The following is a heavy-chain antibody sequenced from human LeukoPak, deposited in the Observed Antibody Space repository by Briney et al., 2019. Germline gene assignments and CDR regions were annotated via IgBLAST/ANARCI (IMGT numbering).Heavy chain of an antibody. V-gene: IGHV4-39*07. D-gene: IGHD2/OR15-2a*01. J-gene: IGHJ3*02. CDR3: ARYNSARRAFDI. CDR2: VYHSGST. Sequence: PSETLSLTCTVSGGSISSSSYFWGWIRQPPGKGLEWIGSVYHSGSTYYNPSLKSRVTISVDTSKNQFSLRLNSVTAADTAMYYCARYNSARRAFDIWGQGTMVTVSS. CDR1: GGSISSSSYF.